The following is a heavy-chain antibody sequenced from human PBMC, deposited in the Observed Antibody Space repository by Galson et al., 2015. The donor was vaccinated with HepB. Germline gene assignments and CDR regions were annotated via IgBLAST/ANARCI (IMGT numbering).Heavy chain of an antibody. D-gene: IGHD3-16*01. CDR3: ARGVYHFDY. Sequence: LSLTCAVSGGSMSSTNWWSWVRQPPGKGLEWIGEIYHSGTTNYNPSLKGRVTISVGKSKNQFSLKLRSVTAADTAVYYCARGVYHFDYWGQGTLVTVSS. J-gene: IGHJ4*02. CDR1: GGSMSSTNW. V-gene: IGHV4-4*02. CDR2: IYHSGTT.